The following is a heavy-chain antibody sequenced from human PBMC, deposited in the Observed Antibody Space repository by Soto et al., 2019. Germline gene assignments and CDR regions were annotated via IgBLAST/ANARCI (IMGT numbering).Heavy chain of an antibody. V-gene: IGHV3-21*01. D-gene: IGHD4-17*01. J-gene: IGHJ4*02. CDR2: ISSSSSYI. CDR3: AIMSAGYGGLDY. Sequence: EVQLVESGGGLVKPGGSLRLSCAASGFTFSSYSMNWVRQAPGKGLEWVSSISSSSSYIYYADSVKGRFTISRDNAKNSLYLKMNSMRAEDRVVYYCAIMSAGYGGLDYWGPGTLVTVSS. CDR1: GFTFSSYS.